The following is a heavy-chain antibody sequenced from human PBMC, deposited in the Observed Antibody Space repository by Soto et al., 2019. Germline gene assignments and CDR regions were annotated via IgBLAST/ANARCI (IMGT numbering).Heavy chain of an antibody. D-gene: IGHD2-15*01. Sequence: QVQLVQSGAEVKKPGASVKVSCKASGYTFTSYAMHWVRQAPGQRLEWMGWINAGNGNTKYSQKFQGRVTITRDTSASTAYMELSSLRSEDKAVYYCARDSKKYCSGGSCYKALDLEYWGQGTLVTVSS. CDR1: GYTFTSYA. CDR3: ARDSKKYCSGGSCYKALDLEY. V-gene: IGHV1-3*01. CDR2: INAGNGNT. J-gene: IGHJ4*02.